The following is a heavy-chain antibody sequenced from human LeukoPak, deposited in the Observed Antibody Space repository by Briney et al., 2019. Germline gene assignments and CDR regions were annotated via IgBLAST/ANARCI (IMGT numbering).Heavy chain of an antibody. CDR2: LRYDGTNK. J-gene: IGHJ6*03. CDR1: GFTFSSYA. V-gene: IGHV3-30*02. Sequence: GGSLRLSCAASGFTFSSYAMSWVRQAPGKGLEWVAFLRYDGTNKYYADSVKGRFTISRDNSKRTLYLQMNSLRAGDTAVYYCAKDNRNIAATAYYYYYYMDVWGKGTTVTVSS. CDR3: AKDNRNIAATAYYYYYYMDV. D-gene: IGHD6-13*01.